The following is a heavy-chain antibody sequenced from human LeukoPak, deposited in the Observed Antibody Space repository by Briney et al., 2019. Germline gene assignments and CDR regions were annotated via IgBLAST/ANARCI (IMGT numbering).Heavy chain of an antibody. Sequence: SETLSLTCAVYGGSFSGYYWSWIRQPPGKGLEWIGEINHSGSTNYNPSLKSRVTISVDTSKNQFSLKLSSVTAADTAVYYCALGGGSSGYYFDYWGQGTLVTVSS. V-gene: IGHV4-34*01. D-gene: IGHD3-22*01. CDR3: ALGGGSSGYYFDY. CDR1: GGSFSGYY. J-gene: IGHJ4*02. CDR2: INHSGST.